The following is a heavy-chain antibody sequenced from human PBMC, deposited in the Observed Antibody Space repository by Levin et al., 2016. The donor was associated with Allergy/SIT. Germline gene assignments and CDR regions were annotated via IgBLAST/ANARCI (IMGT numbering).Heavy chain of an antibody. V-gene: IGHV3-11*03. Sequence: GGSLRLSCAASGFTFSDYYMNWIRQAPGKGLEWVSYISSTSIYTKYADSLKGRFTISRDNAKNSVYLQMNSLRADDTAIYYCARTRDAYKPFDYWGQGTLVSVSS. CDR1: GFTFSDYY. CDR3: ARTRDAYKPFDY. D-gene: IGHD5-24*01. J-gene: IGHJ4*02. CDR2: ISSTSIYT.